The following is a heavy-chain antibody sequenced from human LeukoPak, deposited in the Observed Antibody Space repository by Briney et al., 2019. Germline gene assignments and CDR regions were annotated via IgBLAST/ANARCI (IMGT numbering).Heavy chain of an antibody. Sequence: GASVKVSCKASGGTFNNYAVSWVRQAPGQGLEWMGRIIPVLGTADYAQKFQGRATITADKSTGTAYMELSSLRSEDTAVYYCARGDTALGNWFDPWGQGTLVTVSS. J-gene: IGHJ5*02. CDR2: IIPVLGTA. V-gene: IGHV1-69*04. CDR1: GGTFNNYA. D-gene: IGHD5-18*01. CDR3: ARGDTALGNWFDP.